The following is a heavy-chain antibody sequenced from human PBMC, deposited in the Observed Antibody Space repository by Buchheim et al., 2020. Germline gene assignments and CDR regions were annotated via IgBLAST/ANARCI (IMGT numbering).Heavy chain of an antibody. CDR3: ARDVGGYSDYGANHWYFDL. CDR1: GGSVSSGSYY. Sequence: QVQLQESGPGLVKPSETLSLTCSVSGGSVSSGSYYWSWIRQPPGKGLEWIGYIYYSGRTNYNPSLKSQVTISVETSKNQFSLKLSSVTAADTAVYYCARDVGGYSDYGANHWYFDLWGRGTL. CDR2: IYYSGRT. J-gene: IGHJ2*01. V-gene: IGHV4-61*01. D-gene: IGHD5-12*01.